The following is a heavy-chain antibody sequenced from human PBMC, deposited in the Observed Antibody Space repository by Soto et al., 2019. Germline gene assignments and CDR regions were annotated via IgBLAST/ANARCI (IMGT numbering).Heavy chain of an antibody. V-gene: IGHV2-5*02. J-gene: IGHJ4*02. CDR2: IYWDDDK. CDR3: AHTYYDFWSGYYPFDY. Sequence: QITLKESGPTLVKPTQTLTLTCTFSGFSLSTSGVGVGWIRQPPGKALEWLALIYWDDDKRYSPSLKSRLTITKDTSKNQVVLTMTYMDPVDTATYYCAHTYYDFWSGYYPFDYWGQGTLVTVSS. D-gene: IGHD3-3*01. CDR1: GFSLSTSGVG.